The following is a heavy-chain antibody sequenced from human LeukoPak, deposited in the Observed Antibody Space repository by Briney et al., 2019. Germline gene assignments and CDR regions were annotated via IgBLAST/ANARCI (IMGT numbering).Heavy chain of an antibody. D-gene: IGHD5-18*01. CDR3: ARTWIQLYNWFDP. V-gene: IGHV4-39*01. CDR1: GGSISSSSYY. Sequence: SETLSLTCTVSGGSISSSSYYWGWIRQPRGKGLEWIGSIYYSGSTYYNPSLKSRVTISVDTSKNQFSLKLSSVTAADTAVYYCARTWIQLYNWFDPWGQGTLVTVSS. J-gene: IGHJ5*02. CDR2: IYYSGST.